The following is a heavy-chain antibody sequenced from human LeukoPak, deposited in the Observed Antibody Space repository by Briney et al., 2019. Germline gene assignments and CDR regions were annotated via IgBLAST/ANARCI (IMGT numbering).Heavy chain of an antibody. CDR3: VRGYYYDSSGYWVRAFDI. V-gene: IGHV4-30-2*01. Sequence: SETLSLTCAVSGGSISSGGYSWSWIRQPPGKGLEWIGYMYHSGTTHYNTSLKSRVTISVDRSKNQFSLKLSSVTAADTAVYYCVRGYYYDSSGYWVRAFDIWGQGTMVTVSS. CDR1: GGSISSGGYS. D-gene: IGHD3-22*01. J-gene: IGHJ3*02. CDR2: MYHSGTT.